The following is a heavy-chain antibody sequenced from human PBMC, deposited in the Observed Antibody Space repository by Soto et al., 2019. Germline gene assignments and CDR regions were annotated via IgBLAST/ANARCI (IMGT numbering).Heavy chain of an antibody. V-gene: IGHV3-66*01. CDR2: IYSDSTT. Sequence: EVQLVESGGGLVQPGGSLRLSCAASGLTVSNNYMTWVRRAPGKGLEWVSAIYSDSTTYYADSVRGRFTISRDNSKNTLYLQIDSLRAEDTAVYYCARGLGRLDPWGQGTLLSVSS. D-gene: IGHD1-26*01. J-gene: IGHJ5*02. CDR3: ARGLGRLDP. CDR1: GLTVSNNY.